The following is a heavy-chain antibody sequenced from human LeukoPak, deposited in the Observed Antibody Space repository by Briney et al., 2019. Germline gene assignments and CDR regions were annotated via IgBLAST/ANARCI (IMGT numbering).Heavy chain of an antibody. J-gene: IGHJ4*02. CDR3: ARQLVYDYFDY. CDR1: GFTFSDYY. V-gene: IGHV3-11*06. D-gene: IGHD6-13*01. CDR2: ISSSSNYT. Sequence: KAGGSLRLSCAASGFTFSDYYMSWIRQAPGKGLEWVSYISSSSNYTNYADSVKGRFTISRDNAKNSLYLQMNSLRAEDTAVYYCARQLVYDYFDYWGQGTLVTVSS.